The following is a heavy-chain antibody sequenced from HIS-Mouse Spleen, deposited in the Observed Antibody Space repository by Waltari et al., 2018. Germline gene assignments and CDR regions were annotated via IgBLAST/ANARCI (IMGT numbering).Heavy chain of an antibody. Sequence: QLQLQESGPGLVKPSETLSLTCTVSGGSISSSSYYWGWIRQPPGKGLGGIGSSYYSGRTCPNPALRSRVTISVDTSKNQFSLKRSSVTAADTAVYYCARGGVGATEYFQHWGQGTLVTVSS. V-gene: IGHV4-39*07. CDR3: ARGGVGATEYFQH. J-gene: IGHJ1*01. CDR2: SYYSGRT. D-gene: IGHD1-26*01. CDR1: GGSISSSSYY.